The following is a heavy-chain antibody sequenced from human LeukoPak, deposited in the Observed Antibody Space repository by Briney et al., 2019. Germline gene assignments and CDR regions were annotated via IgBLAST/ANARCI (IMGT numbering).Heavy chain of an antibody. CDR3: ARAPVTMVRGVVVYYYYGMDV. Sequence: GASVKVSCKASGYTFTSYGISWVRQAPGQGLEWMGWISAYNGNTNYAQKLQGRVTMTTDISTSTAYMELRSLRSDDTAVYYCARAPVTMVRGVVVYYYYGMDVWGQGTTVTVSS. CDR2: ISAYNGNT. J-gene: IGHJ6*02. CDR1: GYTFTSYG. V-gene: IGHV1-18*01. D-gene: IGHD3-10*01.